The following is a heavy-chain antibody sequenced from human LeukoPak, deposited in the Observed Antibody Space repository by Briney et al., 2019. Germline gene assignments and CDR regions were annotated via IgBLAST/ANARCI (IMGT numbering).Heavy chain of an antibody. Sequence: ASVKVSCKASGYTFTSYAMHWVRQAPGQRLEWMGWINAGNGNTKYSQKFQGRVTITRDTSASTAYMELSSLRSEDTAVYYCARDGDLLWFGELSSSNWFDPWGRGTLVTVSS. V-gene: IGHV1-3*01. CDR1: GYTFTSYA. D-gene: IGHD3-10*01. CDR3: ARDGDLLWFGELSSSNWFDP. CDR2: INAGNGNT. J-gene: IGHJ5*02.